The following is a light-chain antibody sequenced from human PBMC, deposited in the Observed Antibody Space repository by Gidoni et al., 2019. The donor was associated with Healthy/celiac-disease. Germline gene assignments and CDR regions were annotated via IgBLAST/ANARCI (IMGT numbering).Light chain of an antibody. V-gene: IGKV3-20*01. CDR3: QQYGSSPRT. CDR2: GAS. J-gene: IGKJ3*01. CDR1: QSVSSSY. Sequence: IVLTQSPGTLSWSPGERATLSCRASQSVSSSYLAWYQQKPGQAPRLLIYGASSRATGIPDRFSGSGSGTDFTLTISRLEPEDFAVYYCQQYGSSPRTFGPGTKVDIK.